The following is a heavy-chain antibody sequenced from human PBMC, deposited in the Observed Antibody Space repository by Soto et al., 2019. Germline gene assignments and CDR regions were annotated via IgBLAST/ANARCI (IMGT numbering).Heavy chain of an antibody. J-gene: IGHJ6*01. CDR3: ASYYGSGVEIDV. Sequence: HVQLVQSGAEVKKPGASVKLPCKPSGYTFSGYYVHWVRQAPGQGLEWMGVFKPAGGGSTSYAQGLQGRVTVTRGTSTSTVYMELGSLRFDDTAVYFCASYYGSGVEIDVWGQVTRVSVS. CDR1: GYTFSGYY. CDR2: FKPAGGGST. V-gene: IGHV1-46*04. D-gene: IGHD3-10*01.